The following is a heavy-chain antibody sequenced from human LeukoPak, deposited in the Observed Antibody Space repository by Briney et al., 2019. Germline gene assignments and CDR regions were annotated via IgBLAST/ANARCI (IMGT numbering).Heavy chain of an antibody. CDR3: ARDLWEMATIGWAFDI. D-gene: IGHD5-24*01. CDR2: ISSSSSYI. J-gene: IGHJ3*02. Sequence: GGSLRLSCAASGFTFSSYSMNWVRQAPGKGLEWVSSISSSSSYIYYADSVKGRFTISRDNAKNSLYLQMNSLRAEDTAVYYCARDLWEMATIGWAFDIWGQGTMVTV. CDR1: GFTFSSYS. V-gene: IGHV3-21*01.